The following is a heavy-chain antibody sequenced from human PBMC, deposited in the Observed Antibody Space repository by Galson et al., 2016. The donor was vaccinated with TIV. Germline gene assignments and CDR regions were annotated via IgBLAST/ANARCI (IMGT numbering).Heavy chain of an antibody. D-gene: IGHD1-26*01. CDR2: LSLSGAYT. Sequence: SLRLSCAASGFSFRNYVMSWVRLAPGKGLEWVSSLSLSGAYTYYADSVKGRFTISRDNAKYTLFLQLNSLRAGDTAIYYCAKVGKSGDYSWDAFVVWGQGTVVTVSS. CDR3: AKVGKSGDYSWDAFVV. CDR1: GFSFRNYV. V-gene: IGHV3-23*01. J-gene: IGHJ3*01.